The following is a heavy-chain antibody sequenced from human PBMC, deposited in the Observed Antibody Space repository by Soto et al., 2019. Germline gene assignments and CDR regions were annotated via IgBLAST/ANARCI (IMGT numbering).Heavy chain of an antibody. CDR3: AKAMYSSKTDFDY. Sequence: GGSLRLSCVAPGFTFSDYYMSWFRQAPGKGLEWVSYISSGSSTISYSDSVKGRFTISRDSAKNSLYLQMNSLRAEDTAVYYCAKAMYSSKTDFDYWGQGTLVTVSS. CDR2: ISSGSSTI. CDR1: GFTFSDYY. J-gene: IGHJ4*02. D-gene: IGHD6-13*01. V-gene: IGHV3-11*01.